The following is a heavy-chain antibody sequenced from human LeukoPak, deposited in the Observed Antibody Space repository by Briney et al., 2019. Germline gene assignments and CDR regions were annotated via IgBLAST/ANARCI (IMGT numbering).Heavy chain of an antibody. CDR1: GFTFDDYA. CDR3: AKDGYYDSSGYFDY. CDR2: ISWNSCSI. V-gene: IGHV3-9*03. Sequence: PGRXLRLSCAASGFTFDDYAMHWVGQAPGKGMEWVSGISWNSCSIGYADSVKARFTISRDNAKNSLYLQMNSLRAEDMALYYCAKDGYYDSSGYFDYWGQGTLVTVSS. D-gene: IGHD3-22*01. J-gene: IGHJ4*02.